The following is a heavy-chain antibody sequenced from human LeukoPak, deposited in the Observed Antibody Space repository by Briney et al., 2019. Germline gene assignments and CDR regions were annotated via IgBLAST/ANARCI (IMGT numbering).Heavy chain of an antibody. CDR2: IKQDRGEK. D-gene: IGHD6-13*01. CDR3: ARRRGSSSSDY. V-gene: IGHV3-7*01. J-gene: IGHJ4*02. CDR1: GFTFSSYW. Sequence: GESLKISCAASGFTFSSYWMSWVRQAPGKGLEWAANIKQDRGEKYYVDSVKGRFTISRDNAKNSLYLQMNSLRAEDTAVYYCARRRGSSSSDYWGQGTLATVSS.